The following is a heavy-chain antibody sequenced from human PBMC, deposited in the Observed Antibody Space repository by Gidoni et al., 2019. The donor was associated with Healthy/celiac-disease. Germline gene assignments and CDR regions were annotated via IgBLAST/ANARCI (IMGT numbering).Heavy chain of an antibody. D-gene: IGHD1-20*01. V-gene: IGHV1-69*04. CDR1: GGTFSSYA. CDR3: ARAITGTSGAFDI. CDR2: IIPILGIA. J-gene: IGHJ3*02. Sequence: HVQLVQSGAEVKTPGSSVKVSCKASGGTFSSYAISWVRQAPGQGLEWMGRIIPILGIANYAQKFQGRVTITADKSTSTAYMELSSLRSEDTAVYYCARAITGTSGAFDIWGQGTMVTVSS.